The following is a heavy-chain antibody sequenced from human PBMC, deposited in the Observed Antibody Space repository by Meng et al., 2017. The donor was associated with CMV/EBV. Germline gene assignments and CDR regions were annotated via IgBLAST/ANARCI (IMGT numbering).Heavy chain of an antibody. J-gene: IGHJ4*02. Sequence: LETLSLTCTVSGYSISSGYYWGWIRQPPGKGLEWIGSIYHSGSTYYNPSLKSRVTISVDTSKNQFSLNLTSVTAADTAVYYCARVTPSIVGATSFDYWGQGTLVTVSS. V-gene: IGHV4-38-2*02. CDR2: IYHSGST. CDR3: ARVTPSIVGATSFDY. D-gene: IGHD1-26*01. CDR1: GYSISSGYY.